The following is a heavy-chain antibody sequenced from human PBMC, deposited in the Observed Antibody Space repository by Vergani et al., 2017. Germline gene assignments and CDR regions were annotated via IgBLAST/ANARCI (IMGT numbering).Heavy chain of an antibody. CDR3: ARGYQAARRDYYYYGMDV. J-gene: IGHJ6*02. V-gene: IGHV1-2*02. D-gene: IGHD6-6*01. Sequence: QVQLVQSGAEVKKPGASVKVSCKASGYTFTGYYMHWVRQAPGQGLEWMGWINPNSCGTNYAQKFQGRVTMTRDTSISTAYMELSRLRSDDTAVYYCARGYQAARRDYYYYGMDVWGQGTTVTVSS. CDR2: INPNSCGT. CDR1: GYTFTGYY.